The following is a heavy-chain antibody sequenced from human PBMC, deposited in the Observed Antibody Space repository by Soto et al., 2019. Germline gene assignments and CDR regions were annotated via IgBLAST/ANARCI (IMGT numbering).Heavy chain of an antibody. J-gene: IGHJ4*02. CDR2: IYHSGST. Sequence: SETLSLTCAVSGGSISSGGYSWSWIRQPPGKGLEWIGYIYHSGSTYYNPSLKSRVTISVDRSKNQFSLKLSSVTAADTAVYYCARDAAIRYYDSSGYFFDYWGQGTLVTVSS. CDR1: GGSISSGGYS. CDR3: ARDAAIRYYDSSGYFFDY. V-gene: IGHV4-30-2*01. D-gene: IGHD3-22*01.